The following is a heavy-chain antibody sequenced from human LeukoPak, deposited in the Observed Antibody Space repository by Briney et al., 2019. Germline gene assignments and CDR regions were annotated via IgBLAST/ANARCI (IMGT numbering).Heavy chain of an antibody. D-gene: IGHD4-17*01. V-gene: IGHV3-30*02. CDR2: ITNEGSNK. Sequence: GGSLRLSCAASGFTFSTYGMHWVRQAPSKGLEWVAFITNEGSNKYYTDSVKGRFTISRDNSKNTLYLQMNSLRAKDTAVYYCAKVLQLYGDFDYWGQGTLVTVSS. J-gene: IGHJ4*02. CDR3: AKVLQLYGDFDY. CDR1: GFTFSTYG.